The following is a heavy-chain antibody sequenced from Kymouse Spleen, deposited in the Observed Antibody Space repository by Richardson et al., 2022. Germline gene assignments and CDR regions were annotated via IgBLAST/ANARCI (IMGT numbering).Heavy chain of an antibody. J-gene: IGHJ6*02. CDR1: GFTFSSYG. V-gene: IGHV3-30*18. CDR3: AKDWITGTTGYYYYGMDV. CDR2: ISYDGSNK. D-gene: IGHD1-7*01. Sequence: QVQLVESGGGVVQPGRSLRLSCAASGFTFSSYGMHWVRQAPGKGLEWVAVISYDGSNKYYADSVKGRFTISRDNSKNTLYLQMNSLRAEDTAVYYCAKDWITGTTGYYYYGMDVWGQGTTVTVSS.